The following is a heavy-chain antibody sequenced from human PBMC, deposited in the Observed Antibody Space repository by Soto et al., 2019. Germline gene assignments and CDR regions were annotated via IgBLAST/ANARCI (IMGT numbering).Heavy chain of an antibody. D-gene: IGHD6-19*01. CDR2: IRRKANSYTT. V-gene: IGHV3-72*01. Sequence: EVRLVEAGGGLVQPGGSLRLSCAASGLIFSDYHMDWVRQAPGKGLEGVGRIRRKANSYTTEYAASVKGRFTISRDDSKNSLYLQMNSLKSEDTAVYYCAMLGGWSGGSSGMDVWGQGTTVTVSS. CDR3: AMLGGWSGGSSGMDV. CDR1: GLIFSDYH. J-gene: IGHJ6*02.